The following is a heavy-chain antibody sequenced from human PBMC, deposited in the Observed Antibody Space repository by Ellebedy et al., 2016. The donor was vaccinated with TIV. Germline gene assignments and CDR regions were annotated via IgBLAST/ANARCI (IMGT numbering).Heavy chain of an antibody. V-gene: IGHV1-2*02. CDR2: INPDSGGT. J-gene: IGHJ5*02. Sequence: ASVKVSCXASGYTFTGYYLHWVRQAPGQGLEWMGWINPDSGGTNYQQKFQGRATMTRDTSISTAFMELSSLRSDDTAVYFCARDLFHSTGFPYPWGQGTLVTVSS. D-gene: IGHD3-22*01. CDR1: GYTFTGYY. CDR3: ARDLFHSTGFPYP.